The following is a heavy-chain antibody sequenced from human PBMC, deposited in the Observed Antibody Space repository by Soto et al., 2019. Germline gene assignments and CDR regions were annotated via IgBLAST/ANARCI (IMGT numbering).Heavy chain of an antibody. Sequence: QVHLQESGPGLVKPSQTLSLACSVSGESITSLGYYWTWVRQPPGKGLEGIGFVSYTGSTFYNSALRSRVTISRHTSQNQSFLDVKSVTVADTAMYFCTRGDYGGQGVLVTVSS. CDR3: TRGDY. V-gene: IGHV4-31*03. CDR1: GESITSLGYY. CDR2: VSYTGST. J-gene: IGHJ4*02.